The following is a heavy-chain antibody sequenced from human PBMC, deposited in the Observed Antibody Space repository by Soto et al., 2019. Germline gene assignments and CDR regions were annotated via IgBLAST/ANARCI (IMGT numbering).Heavy chain of an antibody. CDR3: ARVRPPSITRPAAVLYYFDY. CDR1: GDSISSRHW. J-gene: IGHJ4*02. D-gene: IGHD2-2*01. Sequence: QVQLQESGPGLVKPSETLSLTCTVSGDSISSRHWWTWVRQPPGKGLEWLGEVYHSGFVSYNPSLESRVTISVDKSKNQFSLNLASVTAADTAVYYCARVRPPSITRPAAVLYYFDYWGQGALVTVSS. CDR2: VYHSGFV. V-gene: IGHV4-4*02.